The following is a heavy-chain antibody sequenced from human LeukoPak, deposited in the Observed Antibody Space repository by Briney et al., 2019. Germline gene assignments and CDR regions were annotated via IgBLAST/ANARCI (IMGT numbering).Heavy chain of an antibody. CDR3: ATSRSAVAVAGSNY. CDR2: ISGSGDNT. J-gene: IGHJ4*02. V-gene: IGHV3-23*01. D-gene: IGHD6-19*01. CDR1: GFTFNNYG. Sequence: PGGSLRLSCASSGFTFNNYGMSWVRLAPGKGLEWVSGISGSGDNTYYADSVKGRFTISRDSSRDTLYLQMNSLRAEDAAVYYCATSRSAVAVAGSNYWGQGTLVTVSS.